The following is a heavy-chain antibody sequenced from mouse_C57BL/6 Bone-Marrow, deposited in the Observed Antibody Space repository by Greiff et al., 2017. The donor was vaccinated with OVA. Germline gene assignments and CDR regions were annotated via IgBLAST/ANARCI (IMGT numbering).Heavy chain of an antibody. CDR2: ISYSGST. D-gene: IGHD2-4*01. CDR3: AREVYDYGLSYWYFDV. CDR1: GYSITSGYD. V-gene: IGHV3-1*01. J-gene: IGHJ1*03. Sequence: EVQLQESGPGMVKPSQSLSLTCTVTGYSITSGYDWHWIRHFPGNKLEWMGYISYSGSTNYNPSLKSRISITHDTSKNHFFLKLNSVTTEDTATYYCAREVYDYGLSYWYFDVWGTGTTVTVSS.